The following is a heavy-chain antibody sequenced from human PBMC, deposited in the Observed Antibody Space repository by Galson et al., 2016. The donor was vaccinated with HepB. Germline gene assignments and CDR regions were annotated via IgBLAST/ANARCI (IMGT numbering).Heavy chain of an antibody. CDR3: ARDSYAPFDY. CDR2: ITNSSRYI. Sequence: SLRLSCAASGFTFSSYSMNWVRQAPGKGLEWVSSITNSSRYIYYADSVKGRFTISRDNAKNSLHLQMHSLRAEDTAVYYCARDSYAPFDYWGQGTLFTVSS. J-gene: IGHJ4*02. V-gene: IGHV3-21*01. CDR1: GFTFSSYS. D-gene: IGHD2-2*01.